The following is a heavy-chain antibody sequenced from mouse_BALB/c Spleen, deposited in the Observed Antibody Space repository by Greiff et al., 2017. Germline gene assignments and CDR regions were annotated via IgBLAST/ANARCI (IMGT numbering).Heavy chain of an antibody. CDR1: GFDFSRYW. D-gene: IGHD2-4*01. CDR2: INPDSSTI. V-gene: IGHV4-1*02. J-gene: IGHJ4*01. Sequence: EVKLMESGGGLVQPGGSLKLSCAASGFDFSRYWMSWVRQAPGKGLEWIGEINPDSSTINYTPSLKDKFIISRDNAKNTLYLQMSKVRSEDTALYYCARREIYYDYFYYAMDYWGQGTSVTVSS. CDR3: ARREIYYDYFYYAMDY.